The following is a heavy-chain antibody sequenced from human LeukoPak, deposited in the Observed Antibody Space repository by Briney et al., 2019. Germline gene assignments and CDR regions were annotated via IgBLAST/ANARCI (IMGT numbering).Heavy chain of an antibody. CDR1: GGSISSGSYY. Sequence: SETLSLTCTVSGGSISSGSYYWSWIRQPAGKGLEWIGRIYTSGSTNYNPSLKSRVTISVDTSKNQFSLKLTSMTAADTAFYFCAREGGDSSGYYHDYWGQGTLVTVSS. CDR3: AREGGDSSGYYHDY. CDR2: IYTSGST. D-gene: IGHD3-22*01. V-gene: IGHV4-61*02. J-gene: IGHJ4*02.